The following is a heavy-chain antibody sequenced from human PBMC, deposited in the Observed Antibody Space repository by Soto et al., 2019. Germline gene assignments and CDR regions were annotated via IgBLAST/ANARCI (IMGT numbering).Heavy chain of an antibody. CDR1: GASITYGGYS. V-gene: IGHV4-30-2*01. J-gene: IGHJ4*02. Sequence: QLQLHESGSGLVKPSQTLCLTCTVSGASITYGGYSWSWIRQTPGKGLEWIGYINHLETTFYNPSFESRHSLSIDRAKNKFSLNLNSMSSADRAVYFFARCGGSASFDSWGQGILVTVSS. CDR3: ARCGGSASFDS. CDR2: INHLETT. D-gene: IGHD2-21*01.